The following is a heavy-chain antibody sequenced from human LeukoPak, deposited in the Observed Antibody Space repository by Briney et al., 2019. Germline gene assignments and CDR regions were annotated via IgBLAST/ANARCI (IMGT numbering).Heavy chain of an antibody. Sequence: GSSVKVSCKASGGAFSSYAISWVRQAPGRGLEWMGRIIPILGIANYAQKFQGRVTITADKSTSTAYMELSSLRSEDTAVYYCAREDDILTGYDYWGQGTLVTVSS. J-gene: IGHJ4*02. CDR2: IIPILGIA. V-gene: IGHV1-69*04. D-gene: IGHD3-9*01. CDR1: GGAFSSYA. CDR3: AREDDILTGYDY.